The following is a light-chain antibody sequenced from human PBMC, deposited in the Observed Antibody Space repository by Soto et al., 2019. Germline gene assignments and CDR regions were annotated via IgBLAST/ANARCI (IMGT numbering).Light chain of an antibody. J-gene: IGLJ1*01. CDR3: CSYAGSYSYV. CDR2: DVF. V-gene: IGLV2-11*01. Sequence: QSALTQPRSVSGSPGQSVTISCTGTSSDVGGYNYVSWYQQHPGKAPKLIIYDVFKWPSGVPDRFSGSKSGNTASLTISGLQAEDEADYHCCSYAGSYSYVFGTGTKLTVL. CDR1: SSDVGGYNY.